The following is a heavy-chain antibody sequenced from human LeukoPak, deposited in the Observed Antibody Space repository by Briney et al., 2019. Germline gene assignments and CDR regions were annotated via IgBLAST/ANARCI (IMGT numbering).Heavy chain of an antibody. CDR2: IKEDGSEK. CDR1: GFMFRDYW. J-gene: IGHJ4*02. V-gene: IGHV3-7*01. D-gene: IGHD1-1*01. CDR3: ARDPSLEHFDY. Sequence: GGSLRLSCEGSGFMFRDYWMSWVRQAPGKGLEWVANIKEDGSEKNYVDSVKGRFTISRDNVKSSVYLEMSSLRVEDTAVYYCARDPSLEHFDYWGQGTLVAVPS.